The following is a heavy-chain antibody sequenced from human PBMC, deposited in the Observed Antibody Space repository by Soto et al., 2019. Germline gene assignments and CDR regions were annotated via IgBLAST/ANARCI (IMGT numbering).Heavy chain of an antibody. D-gene: IGHD6-19*01. Sequence: GGSLRLSCAASGFTFSSYAMHWVRQAPGKGLEWVAVISYDGSNKYYADSVKGRFTISRDNSKNTLYLQMNSLRAEDTAVYYCASPSRQWLVLVPAIDYWGQGTLVTVSS. V-gene: IGHV3-30-3*01. CDR3: ASPSRQWLVLVPAIDY. CDR1: GFTFSSYA. J-gene: IGHJ4*02. CDR2: ISYDGSNK.